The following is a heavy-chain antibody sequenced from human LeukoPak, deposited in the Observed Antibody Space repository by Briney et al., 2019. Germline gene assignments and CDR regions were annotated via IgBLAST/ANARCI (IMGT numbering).Heavy chain of an antibody. CDR2: IRYDGSNK. D-gene: IGHD6-13*01. Sequence: GGSLRLSCAASGFTLSSYGMHWVRQAPGKGLEWVAFIRYDGSNKYYADSVKGRFTISRDNSKNTLYLQMNSLRAEDTAVYYCARALPGIAAAEDPWGQGTLVTVSS. CDR1: GFTLSSYG. CDR3: ARALPGIAAAEDP. J-gene: IGHJ5*02. V-gene: IGHV3-30*02.